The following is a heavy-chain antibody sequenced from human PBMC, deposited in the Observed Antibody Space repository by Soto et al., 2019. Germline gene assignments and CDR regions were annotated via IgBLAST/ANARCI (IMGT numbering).Heavy chain of an antibody. CDR2: IYYSGST. J-gene: IGHJ6*02. CDR1: GGTISNGGYC. D-gene: IGHD1-26*01. V-gene: IGHV4-31*03. CDR3: ARFHDTGENYYYYGMDV. Sequence: PSQTHPLSYTVSGGTISNGGYCCSCIRQHPGKGLEWIGYIYYSGSTYYNPSLKSRVTISVDTSKNQFSLKLSSVTAADTAVYYCARFHDTGENYYYYGMDVWGQGTTVTVSS.